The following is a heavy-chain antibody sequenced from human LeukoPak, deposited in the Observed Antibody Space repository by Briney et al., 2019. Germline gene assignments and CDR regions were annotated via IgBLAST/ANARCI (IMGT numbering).Heavy chain of an antibody. J-gene: IGHJ4*02. CDR2: ISGDSTYI. Sequence: GGSLRLSCAASGFTFASYSMNWVRQAPGKGLEWVSSISGDSTYIYNAGSVKGRFTISRDNAQASLYLQMISLRADDTAVYYCARVTGRLERQSDLDYWGQGTLVIVSS. CDR3: ARVTGRLERQSDLDY. CDR1: GFTFASYS. V-gene: IGHV3-21*01. D-gene: IGHD1-1*01.